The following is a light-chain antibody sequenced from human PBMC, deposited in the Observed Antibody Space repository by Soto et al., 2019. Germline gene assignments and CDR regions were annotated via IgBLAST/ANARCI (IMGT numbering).Light chain of an antibody. CDR2: DAS. V-gene: IGKV3-11*01. J-gene: IGKJ1*01. CDR3: QQRSSWPRS. CDR1: QSISSD. Sequence: EIVLTQSPATLSLSPGERATLSCRASQSISSDLAWYQQKPGQAPRLFIYDASNRVTGIPARFRGSGSGTDFTFTISTLEPEDFAVYYCQQRSSWPRSFGQGTKVEIK.